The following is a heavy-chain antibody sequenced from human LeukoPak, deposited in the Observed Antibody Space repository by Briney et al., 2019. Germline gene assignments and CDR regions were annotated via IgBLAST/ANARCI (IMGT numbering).Heavy chain of an antibody. D-gene: IGHD3-22*01. CDR1: GGTFSSYA. V-gene: IGHV1-69*05. CDR2: IIPIFGTA. CDR3: ARDYYDSSGYYYNFGY. J-gene: IGHJ4*02. Sequence: GASVKVSCKASGGTFSSYAISWVRQAPGQGLEWMGGIIPIFGTANYAQKFQGRVTITTDESTSTAYMELSSLRSEDTAVYYCARDYYDSSGYYYNFGYWGQGTLVTVSS.